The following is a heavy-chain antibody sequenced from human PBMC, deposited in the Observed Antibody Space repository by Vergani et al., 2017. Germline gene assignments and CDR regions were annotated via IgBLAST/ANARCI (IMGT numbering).Heavy chain of an antibody. Sequence: QLQLQESGPGLVKPSETLSLTCTVSGGSISSSSYYWGWIRQPPGKGLEWIGYIYYSGSTNYNPSLKSRVTISVDTSKNQFSLKLSSVTAADTAVYYCARESPYGDSGMDVWGQGTTVTVSS. J-gene: IGHJ6*02. CDR3: ARESPYGDSGMDV. D-gene: IGHD4-17*01. CDR2: IYYSGST. V-gene: IGHV4-61*05. CDR1: GGSISSSSYY.